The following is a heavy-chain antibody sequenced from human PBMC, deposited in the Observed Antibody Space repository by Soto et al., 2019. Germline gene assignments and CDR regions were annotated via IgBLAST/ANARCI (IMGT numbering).Heavy chain of an antibody. J-gene: IGHJ4*02. CDR1: GYILTDLS. Sequence: QVQLVQSGAEVKKPGASVKVSCKVSGYILTDLSIHWVRQAPGKGLEWMGGFDPEDGETIYAQKFQGRVTMTEDTSTDTAYMELSSLRSENTAVYYCAARSRYTSGQEFDYWCQGTLVTVSS. D-gene: IGHD6-19*01. CDR2: FDPEDGET. V-gene: IGHV1-24*01. CDR3: AARSRYTSGQEFDY.